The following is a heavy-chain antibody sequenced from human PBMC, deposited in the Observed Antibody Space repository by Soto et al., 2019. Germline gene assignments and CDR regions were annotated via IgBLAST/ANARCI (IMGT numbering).Heavy chain of an antibody. D-gene: IGHD3-22*01. Sequence: QVQLVQSGAEVKKPGSSVKVSCKASGGTFSSYTISWVRQAPGQGLEWMGRIIPILGIANYAQKFQGRVTITADNSTSTAYMELSSLRSEDTAVYYCARDYYDSSGYSQPYWYFDLWGRGTLVTVSS. CDR2: IIPILGIA. CDR1: GGTFSSYT. J-gene: IGHJ2*01. CDR3: ARDYYDSSGYSQPYWYFDL. V-gene: IGHV1-69*08.